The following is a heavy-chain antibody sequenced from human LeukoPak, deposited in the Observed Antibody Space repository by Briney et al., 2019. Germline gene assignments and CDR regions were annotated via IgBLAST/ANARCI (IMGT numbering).Heavy chain of an antibody. V-gene: IGHV4-34*01. CDR2: INHSGST. CDR3: AGARCGPILEWLFIDY. D-gene: IGHD3-3*01. J-gene: IGHJ4*02. CDR1: GGSFSGYY. Sequence: SETLSLTCAVYGGSFSGYYWSWIRQPPGKGLEWIGEINHSGSTNYNPSLKSRVTISVDTSKNRFSLKLSSVTAADTAVYYCAGARCGPILEWLFIDYWGQGTLVTVSS.